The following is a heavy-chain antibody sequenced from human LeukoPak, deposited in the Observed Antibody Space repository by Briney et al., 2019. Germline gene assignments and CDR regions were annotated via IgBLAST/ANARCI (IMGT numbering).Heavy chain of an antibody. V-gene: IGHV4-59*08. CDR1: GGSFSGYY. D-gene: IGHD1-26*01. CDR2: IYYSGST. Sequence: SETLSLTCAVYGGSFSGYYWSWIRQPPGKGLEWIGYIYYSGSTNYNPSLKSRVTISVDTSKNQFSLKLSSVTAADTAVYYCARHEWELLLFDYWGQGTLVTVSS. CDR3: ARHEWELLLFDY. J-gene: IGHJ4*02.